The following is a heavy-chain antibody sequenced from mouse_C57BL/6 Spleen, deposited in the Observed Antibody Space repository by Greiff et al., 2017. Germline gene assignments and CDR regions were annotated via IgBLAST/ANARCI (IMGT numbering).Heavy chain of an antibody. CDR3: ARGPLGSYFDY. CDR1: GYAFSSSW. V-gene: IGHV1-82*01. CDR2: IYPGDGGT. D-gene: IGHD1-1*01. J-gene: IGHJ2*01. Sequence: QVQLQQSGPELVKPGASVKISCKASGYAFSSSWMNWVKQRPGKGLEWIGRIYPGDGGTNYNGKFKGKATLTADKSSSTAYMQLSSLTSEDSAVYFCARGPLGSYFDYWGQGTTLTVSS.